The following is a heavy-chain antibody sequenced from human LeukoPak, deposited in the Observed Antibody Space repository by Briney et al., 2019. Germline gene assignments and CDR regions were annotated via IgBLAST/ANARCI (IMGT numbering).Heavy chain of an antibody. CDR3: ARDSLVSGYDYDY. V-gene: IGHV1-2*02. J-gene: IGHJ4*02. CDR2: INPKSGGT. Sequence: ASVKVSCKASGYTFTAYYLQWVRLAPGQGLEWMGWINPKSGGTEYAQRFQGRVTMTTDTSTSTAYMELRSLRSDDTAMYYCARDSLVSGYDYDYWGQGTLVTVSS. D-gene: IGHD5-12*01. CDR1: GYTFTAYY.